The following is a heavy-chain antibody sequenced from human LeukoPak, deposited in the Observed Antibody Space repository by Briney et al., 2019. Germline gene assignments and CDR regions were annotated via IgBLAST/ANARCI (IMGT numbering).Heavy chain of an antibody. Sequence: GGSLRLSCAASGFTFSRYWMNWVRQAPGKGLEWVANIKHGGSEKYYVDSVRGRFTISRDNAKNSLYLQMNSLRAEDTAVYYCARDGETPRPGNVDYWGQGTLVTVSS. CDR2: IKHGGSEK. CDR1: GFTFSRYW. CDR3: ARDGETPRPGNVDY. J-gene: IGHJ4*02. D-gene: IGHD1-1*01. V-gene: IGHV3-7*01.